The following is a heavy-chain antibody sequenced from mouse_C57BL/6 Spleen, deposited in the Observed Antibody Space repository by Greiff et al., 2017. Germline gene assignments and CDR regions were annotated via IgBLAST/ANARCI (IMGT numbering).Heavy chain of an antibody. CDR1: GFTFSSYA. CDR3: TREGGIYYYGSSYFDY. Sequence: EVNLVESGEGLVKPGGSLKLSCAASGFTFSSYAMSWVRQTPEKRLEWVAYISSGGDYIYYADTVKGRFTISRDNARNTLYLQMSSLKSEDTAMYYCTREGGIYYYGSSYFDYWGQGTTLTVSS. CDR2: ISSGGDYI. V-gene: IGHV5-9-1*02. D-gene: IGHD1-1*01. J-gene: IGHJ2*01.